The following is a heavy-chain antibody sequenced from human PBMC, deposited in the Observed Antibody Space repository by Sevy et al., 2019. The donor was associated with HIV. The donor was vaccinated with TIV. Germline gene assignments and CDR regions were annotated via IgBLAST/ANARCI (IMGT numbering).Heavy chain of an antibody. CDR1: GFTFSDYY. J-gene: IGHJ3*02. V-gene: IGHV3-11*01. Sequence: GGSLRLSCAASGFTFSDYYMSWIRQAPGKGLEWVSYISSSGSTIYYADSVKGRFTNSRDNAKNSLYLQMNSLRAEDTAVYYCAREVDIVTGAFDIWGQGTMVTVSS. CDR2: ISSSGSTI. CDR3: AREVDIVTGAFDI. D-gene: IGHD5-12*01.